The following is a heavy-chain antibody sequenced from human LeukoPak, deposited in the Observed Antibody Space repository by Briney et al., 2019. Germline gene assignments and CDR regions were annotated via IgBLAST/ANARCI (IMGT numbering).Heavy chain of an antibody. CDR1: GFTFSSYS. V-gene: IGHV3-21*01. J-gene: IGHJ6*02. D-gene: IGHD3-3*01. CDR3: ARVMRYDFWSGYPLGVYYYYYGMDV. Sequence: PGGSLRLSCAASGFTFSSYSMTWVHQAPGKGLEWVSSISSSSSYIYYADSVKGRFTISRDNAKNSLYLQMNSLRAEDTAVYYCARVMRYDFWSGYPLGVYYYYYGMDVWGQGTTVTVSS. CDR2: ISSSSSYI.